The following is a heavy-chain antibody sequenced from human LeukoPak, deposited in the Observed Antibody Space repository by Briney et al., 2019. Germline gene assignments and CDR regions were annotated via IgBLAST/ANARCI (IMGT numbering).Heavy chain of an antibody. CDR3: ARHEFYDSSGYYSPLGY. CDR2: IYYSGST. D-gene: IGHD3-22*01. Sequence: SETLSLTCTVSGGSISSGDYYWSWIRQPPGKGLEWIGYIYYSGSTYYNPSLKSRVTISVDTSKNQFSLTLSSVTAADTAVYYCARHEFYDSSGYYSPLGYWGQGTLVTVSS. CDR1: GGSISSGDYY. V-gene: IGHV4-30-4*01. J-gene: IGHJ4*02.